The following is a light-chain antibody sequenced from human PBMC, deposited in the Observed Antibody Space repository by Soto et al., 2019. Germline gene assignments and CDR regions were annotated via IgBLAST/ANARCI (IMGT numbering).Light chain of an antibody. V-gene: IGKV3-20*01. J-gene: IGKJ1*01. CDR3: QHYGSSPWT. Sequence: EIVLTQSPGTLSLSPGERATLSCRASQSVSSNYLAWYQQKPGQAPRLLIYGASSRATDIPDRFSGSGSGIDFTLTVNRLEPEEYAVYYCQHYGSSPWTFGQGTKVEIQ. CDR1: QSVSSNY. CDR2: GAS.